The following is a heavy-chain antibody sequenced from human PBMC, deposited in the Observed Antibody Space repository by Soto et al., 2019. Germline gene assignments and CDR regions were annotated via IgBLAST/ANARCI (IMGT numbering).Heavy chain of an antibody. V-gene: IGHV1-2*02. CDR2: INPKTAAT. J-gene: IGHJ6*02. D-gene: IGHD1-26*01. CDR3: ARIEWGLNYYNGMDV. CDR1: EYTCTVYF. Sequence: ALVEVSCTASEYTCTVYFIPRVRQAPGQGLEWVAWINPKTAATNYAKKFQGRVSLTWDTSSTTAYMELTRLRPDDTAVYYCARIEWGLNYYNGMDVWGQGTTVTVSS.